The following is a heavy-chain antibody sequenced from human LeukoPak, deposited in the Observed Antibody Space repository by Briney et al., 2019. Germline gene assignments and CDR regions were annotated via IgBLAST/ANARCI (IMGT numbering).Heavy chain of an antibody. J-gene: IGHJ5*02. CDR3: ARGADTGYSSDS. Sequence: GGSLRLSCAASGFTFSNYWMHWVRQAPGKGLVWVSRINTDGRSTSYADSVKGRFTISRDNAKNTLYLQMNSLRAEDTAVYYCARGADTGYSSDSWGQGTLVTVSS. CDR2: INTDGRST. CDR1: GFTFSNYW. D-gene: IGHD6-19*01. V-gene: IGHV3-74*01.